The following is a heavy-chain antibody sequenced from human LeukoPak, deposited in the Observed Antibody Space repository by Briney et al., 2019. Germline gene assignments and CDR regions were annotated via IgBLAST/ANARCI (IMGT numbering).Heavy chain of an antibody. CDR2: INHSGST. V-gene: IGHV4-34*01. D-gene: IGHD2-21*01. CDR3: ARVWDCGGDCYSYFDH. J-gene: IGHJ4*02. CDR1: GGSFSGYY. Sequence: SETLSLTCAVYGGSFSGYYWSWIRQPPGKGLEWIGEINHSGSTNYNPSLKSRVTISVDTSKNQFSLKLSSVTAADTAVYYCARVWDCGGDCYSYFDHWGQGTLVTVSS.